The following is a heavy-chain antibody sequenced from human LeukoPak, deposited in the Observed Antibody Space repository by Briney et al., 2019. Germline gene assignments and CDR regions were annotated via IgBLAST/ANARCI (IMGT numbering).Heavy chain of an antibody. CDR2: ISGGGGTT. J-gene: IGHJ4*02. V-gene: IGHV3-23*01. Sequence: QPGGSLRLSCAASGFTFSSYAMSWVRQAPGERLEWVSAISGGGGTTYYADSVKGRFTISRDNSKNTLFLQMNSLRAEDTAVYYCAKDSGPYTSGYYGHLGQGPLVTVSS. D-gene: IGHD3-22*01. CDR3: AKDSGPYTSGYYGH. CDR1: GFTFSSYA.